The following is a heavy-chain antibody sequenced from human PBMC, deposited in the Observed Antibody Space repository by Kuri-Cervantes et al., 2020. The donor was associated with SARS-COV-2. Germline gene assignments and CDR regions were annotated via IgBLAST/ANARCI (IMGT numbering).Heavy chain of an antibody. V-gene: IGHV3-30*18. J-gene: IGHJ6*02. CDR1: GFTFSSYG. CDR2: ISYDGSNK. D-gene: IGHD5-18*01. CDR3: AKDPRGYSYSDYYYGMDV. Sequence: GGSLRLSCAASGFTFSSYGMHWVRQAPGKGLEWVAVISYDGSNKYYADSVKGRFTISRDNSKNTLYLQMNSLRAEDTAVYYCAKDPRGYSYSDYYYGMDVWGQGTTVTVSS.